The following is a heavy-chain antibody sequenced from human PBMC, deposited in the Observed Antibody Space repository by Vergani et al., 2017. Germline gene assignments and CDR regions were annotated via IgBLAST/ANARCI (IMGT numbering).Heavy chain of an antibody. V-gene: IGHV4-39*01. CDR2: NYYST. D-gene: IGHD6-6*01. J-gene: IGHJ3*02. CDR3: ASLAARNNAFDI. CDR1: GGSISSSSYY. Sequence: QLQLQESGPGLVKPSETLSLTCTVSGGSISSSSYYWGWIRQPPGKGLEWIGSNYYSTYYNPSLKSRVTISVNTSKNQFSLHLSPVTAADTAVYYCASLAARNNAFDIWGQGTMVTVSS.